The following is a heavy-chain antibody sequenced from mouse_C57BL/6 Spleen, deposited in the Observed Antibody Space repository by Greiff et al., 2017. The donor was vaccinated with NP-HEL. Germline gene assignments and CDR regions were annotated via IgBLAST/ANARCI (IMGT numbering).Heavy chain of an antibody. CDR1: GYTFPDYS. J-gene: IGHJ3*01. CDR2: INPYNGGT. D-gene: IGHD2-3*01. CDR3: ARTGEIYYGYYWFAY. V-gene: IGHV1-19*01. Sequence: EVQLQQSGPVLVKPGASVKMSCKASGYTFPDYSMNWVKQSHGQSLEWIGVINPYNGGTSYNQKFKGKATLTVDKSSSTAYMELHSLTSEDSAVYYCARTGEIYYGYYWFAYWGQGTLVTVSA.